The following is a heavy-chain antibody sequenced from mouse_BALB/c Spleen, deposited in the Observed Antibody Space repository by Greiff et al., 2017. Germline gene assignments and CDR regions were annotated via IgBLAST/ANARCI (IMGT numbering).Heavy chain of an antibody. CDR3: AREAPSDV. CDR2: IDPFNGGT. CDR1: GYSFTSYY. J-gene: IGHJ1*01. V-gene: IGHV1S135*01. Sequence: VQLQQSGPELMKPGASVKISCKATGYSFTSYYMHWVKQSHGKSLEWIGYIDPFNGGTSYNQKFKGKATLTVDKSSSTAYMHLSSLTSEDSAVYYCAREAPSDVWGAGTTVTVSS.